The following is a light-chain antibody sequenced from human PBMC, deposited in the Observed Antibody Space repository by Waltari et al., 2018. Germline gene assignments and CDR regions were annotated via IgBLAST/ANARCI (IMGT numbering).Light chain of an antibody. J-gene: IGKJ2*01. V-gene: IGKV1-39*01. CDR3: QQSYNTPRT. CDR1: QSISNY. CDR2: AAS. Sequence: DIQMTQSPSSLSASVGDRVTITCRASQSISNYLNWYQQKPGKAPNLLIYAASSLQSGVPSRFSGSGSGTGFTLTISSLQPEDSATYYCQQSYNTPRTFGQGTKLEIK.